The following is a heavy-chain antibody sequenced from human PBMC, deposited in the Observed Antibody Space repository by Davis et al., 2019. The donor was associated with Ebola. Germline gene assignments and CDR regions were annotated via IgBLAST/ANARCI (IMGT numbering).Heavy chain of an antibody. CDR2: IDPNSGGT. CDR1: AYIFTAFY. V-gene: IGHV1-2*02. Sequence: ASVMVSCKGSAYIFTAFYLHWVRQAPGQGLEWMGWIDPNSGGTNYAQKFQDRVTMTSDTSITTAYMDLSSLTSADTAIYYCAGRFYYGMGIWGQGTTVAVSS. J-gene: IGHJ6*02. CDR3: AGRFYYGMGI.